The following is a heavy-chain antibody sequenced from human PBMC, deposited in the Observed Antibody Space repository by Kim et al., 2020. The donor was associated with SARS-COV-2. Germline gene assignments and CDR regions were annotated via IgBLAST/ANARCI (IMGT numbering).Heavy chain of an antibody. D-gene: IGHD1-1*01. Sequence: GGSLRLSCAASGFTFSSYSMNWVRQAPGKGLEWVSSISSSSSYIYYADSVKGRFTISRDNAKNSLYLEMNSLRAEDTAVYYCARTYNWNDKEEFDAFDIWGQGTMVTVSS. J-gene: IGHJ3*02. CDR1: GFTFSSYS. CDR2: ISSSSSYI. V-gene: IGHV3-21*01. CDR3: ARTYNWNDKEEFDAFDI.